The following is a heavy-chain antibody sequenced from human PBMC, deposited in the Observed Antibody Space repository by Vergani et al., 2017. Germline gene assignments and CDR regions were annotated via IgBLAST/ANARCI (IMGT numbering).Heavy chain of an antibody. CDR1: GFTFSSYA. CDR2: ISGSGGST. V-gene: IGHV3-23*01. CDR3: AKVPYSSSSFYYYYYYMDV. J-gene: IGHJ6*03. D-gene: IGHD6-6*01. Sequence: EVQLLESGGGLVQPGGSLRLSCAASGFTFSSYAMSWVRQAPGKGLEWVSAISGSGGSTYYADSVKGRFTISRDNSKNTLYLQMNSLRAEDTAVYYCAKVPYSSSSFYYYYYYMDVWGKGTTVTVSS.